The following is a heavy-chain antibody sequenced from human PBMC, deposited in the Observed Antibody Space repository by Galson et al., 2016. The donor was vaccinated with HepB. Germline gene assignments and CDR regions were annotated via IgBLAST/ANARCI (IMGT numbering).Heavy chain of an antibody. CDR1: GYAFSSYG. J-gene: IGHJ4*02. Sequence: SVKVSCKASGYAFSSYGITWVRQAPGPGLEWMGWISAYNYTTNSAQKLQGRVTMTTDTSTSTAYMQLRSLRSDDTAVYYCAVRYNSGWYNYWGQGILVTVSA. CDR3: AVRYNSGWYNY. D-gene: IGHD6-19*01. V-gene: IGHV1-18*01. CDR2: ISAYNYTT.